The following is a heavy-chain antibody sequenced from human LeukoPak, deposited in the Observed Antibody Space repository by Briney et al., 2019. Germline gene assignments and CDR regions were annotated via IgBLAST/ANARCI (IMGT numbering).Heavy chain of an antibody. CDR1: GGSISRGGYY. D-gene: IGHD3-10*01. CDR2: IYYSGTT. V-gene: IGHV4-31*03. J-gene: IGHJ5*02. CDR3: ARQLYGSGSHAWFDP. Sequence: PSETLSLTCTVSGGSISRGGYYWTWIRQHPGKGLEWIGYIYYSGTTYFNPSLKSRVTISVDTSKNQFSLKLSSVTAADTAVYYCARQLYGSGSHAWFDPWGQGTLVTVSS.